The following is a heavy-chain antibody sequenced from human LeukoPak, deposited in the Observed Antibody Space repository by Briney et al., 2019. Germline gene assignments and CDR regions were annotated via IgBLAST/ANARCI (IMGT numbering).Heavy chain of an antibody. D-gene: IGHD3-9*01. CDR1: GFTFSSYA. CDR2: ISGSGAGT. V-gene: IGHV3-23*01. J-gene: IGHJ4*02. CDR3: AKVPHSDFLTGYSYLDF. Sequence: GGSLRPSCPASGFTFSSYAMSWVRHAPGNGLEWVSTISGSGAGTSYAHSVKGCFTISRDNSTNRLYLQIDSLRAEDTALNYCAKVPHSDFLTGYSYLDFWGQGTLVTVSS.